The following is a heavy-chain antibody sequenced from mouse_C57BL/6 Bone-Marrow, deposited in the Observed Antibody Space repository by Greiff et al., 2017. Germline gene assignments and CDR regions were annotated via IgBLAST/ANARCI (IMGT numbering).Heavy chain of an antibody. CDR2: IHPNSGST. CDR3: AKGIYYGNYEDMDY. J-gene: IGHJ4*01. D-gene: IGHD2-1*01. CDR1: GYTFTSYW. V-gene: IGHV1-64*01. Sequence: VQLQQPGAELVKPGASVKLSCKASGYTFTSYWMHWVKQRPGQGLEWIGMIHPNSGSTNYNEKFKSKATLTVDKSSSTAYMQLSSLTSEDSAVYYCAKGIYYGNYEDMDYWGQGTSVTVSS.